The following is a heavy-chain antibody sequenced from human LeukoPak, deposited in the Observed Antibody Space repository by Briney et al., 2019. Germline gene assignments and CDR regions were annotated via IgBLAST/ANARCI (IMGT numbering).Heavy chain of an antibody. Sequence: SETLSLTCTVSGGSISSSSYYWGWIRQPPGKGLEWIGSIYYSGSTYYNPSLKSRVTISVDTSKNQFSLKLSSVTAADAAVYYCARVGLTDALDIWGQGTMVTVSS. CDR3: ARVGLTDALDI. J-gene: IGHJ3*02. CDR2: IYYSGST. V-gene: IGHV4-39*07. CDR1: GGSISSSSYY.